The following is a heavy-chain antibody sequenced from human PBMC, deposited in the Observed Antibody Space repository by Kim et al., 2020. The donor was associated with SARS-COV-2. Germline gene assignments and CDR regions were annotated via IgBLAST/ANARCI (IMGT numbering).Heavy chain of an antibody. Sequence: GGSLRLSCAASGFTFSSYDMHWVRQATGKGLEWVSAIGTAGDTYYPGSVKGRFTISRENAKNSLYLQMNSLRAGDTAVYYCARGNTISSYYYMDVWGKGTTVTVSS. D-gene: IGHD3-3*01. V-gene: IGHV3-13*01. CDR3: ARGNTISSYYYMDV. CDR2: IGTAGDT. J-gene: IGHJ6*03. CDR1: GFTFSSYD.